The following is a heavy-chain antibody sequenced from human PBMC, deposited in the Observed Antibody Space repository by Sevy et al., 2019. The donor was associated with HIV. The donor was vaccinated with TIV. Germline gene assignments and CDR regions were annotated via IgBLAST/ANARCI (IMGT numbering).Heavy chain of an antibody. V-gene: IGHV3-33*01. CDR2: IWYDGNNK. CDR3: GRDQTIFGLVPPYFDY. J-gene: IGHJ4*02. Sequence: GGSLRLSCAASGFTFSSSGMHWVRQAPGKGLEWVAVIWYDGNNKYYADSVKGSFTISRDNSKNTLYLQMNSLRAEDTAVYYCGRDQTIFGLVPPYFDYWGQGTLVTVSS. CDR1: GFTFSSSG. D-gene: IGHD3-3*01.